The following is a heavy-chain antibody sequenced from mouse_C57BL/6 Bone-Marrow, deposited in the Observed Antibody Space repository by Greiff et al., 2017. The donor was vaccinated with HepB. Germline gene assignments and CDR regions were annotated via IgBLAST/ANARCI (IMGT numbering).Heavy chain of an antibody. J-gene: IGHJ2*01. V-gene: IGHV1-18*01. D-gene: IGHD2-3*01. CDR2: INPNNGGT. CDR3: AREGWLLRVFDY. CDR1: GYTFTDYN. Sequence: EVKLQQSGPELVKPGASVKIPCKASGYTFTDYNMDWVKQSHGKSLEWIGDINPNNGGTIYNQKFKGKATLTVDKSSSTAYMELRSLTSEDTAVYYCAREGWLLRVFDYWGQGTTLTVSS.